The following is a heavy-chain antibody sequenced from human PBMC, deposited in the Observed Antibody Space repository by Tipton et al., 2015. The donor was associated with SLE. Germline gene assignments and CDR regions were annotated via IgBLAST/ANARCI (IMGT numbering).Heavy chain of an antibody. V-gene: IGHV4-59*01. CDR3: ARGVRIAVVKGWYFDL. CDR2: LDDSGNT. J-gene: IGHJ2*01. Sequence: TLSLTCIVSGDSLSSSYWSWIRQPPGKGLEWIGSLDDSGNTNYNPSLRSRVTMSIDTSKSQFSLKLSSVTAADTAVYYCARGVRIAVVKGWYFDLWGRGTLVTVSS. D-gene: IGHD6-19*01. CDR1: GDSLSSSY.